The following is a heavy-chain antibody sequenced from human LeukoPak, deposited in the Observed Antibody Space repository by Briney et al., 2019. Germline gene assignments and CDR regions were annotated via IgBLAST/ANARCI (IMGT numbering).Heavy chain of an antibody. CDR1: GFTFSSYE. CDR2: ISSSGATM. J-gene: IGHJ2*01. D-gene: IGHD2-21*02. CDR3: AGYCGGDCPPGDWYFDL. V-gene: IGHV3-48*03. Sequence: PGGSLRLSCAASGFTFSSYEMNWVRQAPGKGLEWVSYISSSGATMYYADSVKGRFTISRDNAKNTLYLQMNSLRAEDTAVYYCAGYCGGDCPPGDWYFDLWGRGTLVTVSS.